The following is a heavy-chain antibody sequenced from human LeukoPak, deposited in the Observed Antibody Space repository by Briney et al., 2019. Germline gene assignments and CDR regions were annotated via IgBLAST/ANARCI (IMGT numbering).Heavy chain of an antibody. CDR2: ISSNGGST. CDR1: GFTFSSYA. Sequence: GGSLRLSCAASGFTFSSYAMHWVRQAPGQGLEYVSAISSNGGSTYYANSVKGRFTISRDNSKNTLYLQMGSLRIQDMAVHYCASSPPTGTTWYFDLWGRGTLVTVSS. J-gene: IGHJ2*01. V-gene: IGHV3-64*01. D-gene: IGHD1-7*01. CDR3: ASSPPTGTTWYFDL.